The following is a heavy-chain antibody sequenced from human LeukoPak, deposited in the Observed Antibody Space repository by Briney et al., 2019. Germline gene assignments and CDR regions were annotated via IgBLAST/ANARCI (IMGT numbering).Heavy chain of an antibody. V-gene: IGHV3-30*04. CDR3: AREAGGFWSGYKNYFDY. D-gene: IGHD3-3*01. CDR1: GFTFSSYA. Sequence: PGGSLRLSCAASGFTFSSYAMHWVRQAPGKGLEWVAVISYDGSNKYYADSVKGRFTISRDNSKNTLYLQMNSLRAEDTAVYYCAREAGGFWSGYKNYFDYWGQGTLVTVSS. J-gene: IGHJ4*02. CDR2: ISYDGSNK.